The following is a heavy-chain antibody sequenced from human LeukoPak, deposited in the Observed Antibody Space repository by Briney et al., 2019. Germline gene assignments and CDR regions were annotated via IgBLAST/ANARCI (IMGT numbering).Heavy chain of an antibody. J-gene: IGHJ4*02. V-gene: IGHV1-18*01. CDR2: ISAYNGNT. D-gene: IGHD3-22*01. CDR3: ARSYYYESIGYYPPDY. Sequence: ASVTVSCKASGYIFTNYGITWVRQAPGQGLEWMRWISAYNGNTNYAQRLQGRVTMTSDTSTSTAYMELRSPRSDDTAVYYCARSYYYESIGYYPPDYWGQGTLVTVSS. CDR1: GYIFTNYG.